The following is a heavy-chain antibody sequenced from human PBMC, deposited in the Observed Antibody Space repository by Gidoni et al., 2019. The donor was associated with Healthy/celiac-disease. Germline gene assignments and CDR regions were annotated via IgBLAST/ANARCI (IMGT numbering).Heavy chain of an antibody. CDR3: AKDFYFSSGYSGIFDY. Sequence: EVQLLESGGGLVQPGGSLRLSCAASGFTFSSYAMSWVRQAPGKGLEWVSAISGSGGSTYYADSVKGRFTISRDNSKNTLYLQMNSLRAEDTAVYYCAKDFYFSSGYSGIFDYWGQGTLVTVSS. CDR2: ISGSGGST. D-gene: IGHD3-22*01. CDR1: GFTFSSYA. V-gene: IGHV3-23*01. J-gene: IGHJ4*02.